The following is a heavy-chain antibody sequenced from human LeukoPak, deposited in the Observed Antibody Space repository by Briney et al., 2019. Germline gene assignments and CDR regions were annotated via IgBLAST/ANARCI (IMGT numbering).Heavy chain of an antibody. Sequence: TSETLSLTCTVSGVSINSYWSWIRQPAGKGLEWIGRISGSGTITYNPALQSRLSISIDTSKNQFSLKLMSVTAADTAVYYCARDSGTTGEVKFDPWGQGTLVTVSS. D-gene: IGHD3-10*01. V-gene: IGHV4-4*07. CDR3: ARDSGTTGEVKFDP. CDR2: ISGSGTI. J-gene: IGHJ5*02. CDR1: GVSINSY.